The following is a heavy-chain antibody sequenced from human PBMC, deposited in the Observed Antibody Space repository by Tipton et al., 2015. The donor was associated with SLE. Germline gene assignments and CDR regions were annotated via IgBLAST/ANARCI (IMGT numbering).Heavy chain of an antibody. CDR1: GGSIRSSNFY. CDR2: FYYSGST. D-gene: IGHD2-21*01. CDR3: ARDHVGDYCTGDCYPSGLLDS. J-gene: IGHJ4*02. Sequence: TLSLTCAVSGGSIRSSNFYWGWIRQPPGRGLDWIGSFYYSGSTYYDPSLKSRVTISIDTSRNQFSLRLSSVTAADTGLYYCARDHVGDYCTGDCYPSGLLDSWGQGTLVTVSS. V-gene: IGHV4-39*07.